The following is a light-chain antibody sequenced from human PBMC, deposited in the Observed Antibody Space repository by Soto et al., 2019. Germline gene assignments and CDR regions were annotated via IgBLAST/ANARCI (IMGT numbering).Light chain of an antibody. CDR1: QSVSSY. Sequence: EIVLTQSPATLSLSPGERATLSCRASQSVSSYLAWFQQKPGQAPRLLIYDASNRATGITARFSGSGSGTDFTLTISSLDPEDFAVYYCKPRSNCQRTFDQGTKVEIK. CDR3: KPRSNCQRT. CDR2: DAS. V-gene: IGKV3-11*01. J-gene: IGKJ1*01.